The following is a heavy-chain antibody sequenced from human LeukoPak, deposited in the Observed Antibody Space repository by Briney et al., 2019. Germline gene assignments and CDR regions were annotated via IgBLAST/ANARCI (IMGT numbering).Heavy chain of an antibody. D-gene: IGHD5-18*01. CDR2: IYTSGST. V-gene: IGHV4-4*07. CDR1: GGSISSYY. CDR3: ARDRPDTAMATFDY. J-gene: IGHJ4*02. Sequence: SETLSLTCTVSGGSISSYYWSWIRQPAGKGLEWIGRIYTSGSTNYNPSLKSRVTMSVDTSKNQFSPKLSSVTAADTAVYYCARDRPDTAMATFDYWGQGTLVTVSS.